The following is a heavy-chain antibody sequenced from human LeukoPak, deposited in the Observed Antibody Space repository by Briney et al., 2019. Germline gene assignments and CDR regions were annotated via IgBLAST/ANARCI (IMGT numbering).Heavy chain of an antibody. D-gene: IGHD4-17*01. CDR3: ARVFRGAVTSNWFDP. J-gene: IGHJ5*02. Sequence: PSETLSLTCTVSGGSLTGYYWTWIRQPPGKGLECIGYISDSGSTNYNPSLTSRVTMSVDSSNTEFSLRLNSVTAADTAVYYCARVFRGAVTSNWFDPWGQGTLVTVSS. CDR1: GGSLTGYY. V-gene: IGHV4-59*01. CDR2: ISDSGST.